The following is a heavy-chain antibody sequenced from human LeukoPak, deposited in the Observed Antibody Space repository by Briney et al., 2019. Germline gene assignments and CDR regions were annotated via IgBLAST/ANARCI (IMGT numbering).Heavy chain of an antibody. CDR1: GASITSYY. CDR3: ARLPPLAPAGTTYYHAMDV. J-gene: IGHJ6*02. CDR2: VHNTGST. Sequence: SETLSLTCTVSGASITSYYWSWIRRPPGKGLEWIGYVHNTGSTNYNPSLKSRFTLSIDTSKNQFSLRLDSVTAADTAVYYCARLPPLAPAGTTYYHAMDVWGQGTTVTVSS. V-gene: IGHV4-59*08. D-gene: IGHD1-14*01.